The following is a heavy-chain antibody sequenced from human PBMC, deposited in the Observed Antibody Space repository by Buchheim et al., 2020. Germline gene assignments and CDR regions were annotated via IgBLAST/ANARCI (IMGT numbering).Heavy chain of an antibody. V-gene: IGHV4-61*08. Sequence: QVQLQESGPGLVKPSETLSLTCSVSSGSVTSGVYYWSWIRQPPGKGLEWIGYIYYSGINYYNSSLKSRVTMSLATSKTQYSLKLSSVTAADTAVYYCARGPHSGSYFVYYFDYWGQGTL. J-gene: IGHJ4*02. CDR1: SGSVTSGVYY. D-gene: IGHD1-26*01. CDR3: ARGPHSGSYFVYYFDY. CDR2: IYYSGIN.